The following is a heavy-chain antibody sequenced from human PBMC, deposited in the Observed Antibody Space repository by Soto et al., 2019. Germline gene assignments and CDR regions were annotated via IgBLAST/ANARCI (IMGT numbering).Heavy chain of an antibody. CDR3: AIEGYSLADWYFDL. J-gene: IGHJ2*01. D-gene: IGHD6-13*01. CDR2: ISTSSSTI. CDR1: GFTFSRYS. V-gene: IGHV3-48*01. Sequence: EVQLVESGGGLVQPGGSLRLSCAASGFTFSRYSMNWVRQAPGKGLEWLSYISTSSSTISYADSVKGRFTISRDNAKNSLYLQMHSLRAEDTAVYYCAIEGYSLADWYFDLLGRGTLVTVSS.